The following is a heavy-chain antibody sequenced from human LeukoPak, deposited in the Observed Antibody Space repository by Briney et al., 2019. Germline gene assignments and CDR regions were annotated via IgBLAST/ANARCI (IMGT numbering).Heavy chain of an antibody. J-gene: IGHJ4*02. V-gene: IGHV3-23*01. CDR1: GFTFSSYG. D-gene: IGHD1-26*01. CDR2: ISGSGGST. CDR3: AKDRSIGTYYTFDH. Sequence: GGSLRLSCAASGFTFSSYGMSWVRQAPGKGPEWVSAISGSGGSTYYADSVKGRFTISRDNSKNTLYLQMNSLRAEDTAVYYCAKDRSIGTYYTFDHWGQGTLVTVSS.